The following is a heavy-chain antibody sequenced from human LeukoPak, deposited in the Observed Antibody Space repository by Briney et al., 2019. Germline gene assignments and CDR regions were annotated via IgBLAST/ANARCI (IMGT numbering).Heavy chain of an antibody. CDR1: GYTFTSYY. D-gene: IGHD3-16*01. CDR3: ARGPYGDYSSWFDP. V-gene: IGHV1-46*01. J-gene: IGHJ5*02. CDR2: INPSGGST. Sequence: ASVKVSCKASGYTFTSYYLLWVRHAPGQGLEWMGIINPSGGSTRYAQKFQGRVTMTRDTSTSTVYMELSSLRSEDTALYYCARGPYGDYSSWFDPWGQGTLVTVSS.